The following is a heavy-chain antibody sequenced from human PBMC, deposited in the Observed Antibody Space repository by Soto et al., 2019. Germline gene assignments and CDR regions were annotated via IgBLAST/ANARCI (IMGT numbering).Heavy chain of an antibody. J-gene: IGHJ4*02. CDR3: ARIDYGDDY. Sequence: EVQLVESGGGLVQTGGSLRLSCAASGFTVSYTSMSWVRQAPGKGPEWVSVIYSAGGTDYADSVKGRFTISRDDSKNTLYLQMNSVRVEDTAVYYCARIDYGDDYWGQGALVTVSS. D-gene: IGHD4-17*01. CDR2: IYSAGGT. V-gene: IGHV3-66*01. CDR1: GFTVSYTS.